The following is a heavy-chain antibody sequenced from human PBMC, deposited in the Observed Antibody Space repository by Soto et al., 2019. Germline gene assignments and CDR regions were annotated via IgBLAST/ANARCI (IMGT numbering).Heavy chain of an antibody. J-gene: IGHJ4*02. CDR3: ARXXXXXXXXXXXXXY. V-gene: IGHV4-30-2*01. CDR2: TFHSGST. Sequence: QLQLQESGSGLVKPSQTLSLTCGVSGVSISSNYYSWSWIRQPPGKGPEWIGYTFHSGSTYYNPSLQGRLTISVDTSKNQFSLKRNSVTAADTAVYYCARXXXXXXXXXXXXXYWGQGALVTVSS. CDR1: GVSISSNYYS.